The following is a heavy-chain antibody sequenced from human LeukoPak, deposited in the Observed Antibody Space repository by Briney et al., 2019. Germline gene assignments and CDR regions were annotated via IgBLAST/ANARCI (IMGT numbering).Heavy chain of an antibody. CDR3: ARDLVEHYYYYGMDV. CDR2: INPSGGST. V-gene: IGHV1-46*01. J-gene: IGHJ6*02. D-gene: IGHD1-1*01. Sequence: ASVKVSCKASGYTFTSYYMHWVRQAPGQGLEWMGIINPSGGSTSYAQKFQGRVTMTRDTPTSTVYMELSSLRSEDTAVYYCARDLVEHYYYYGMDVWGQGTTVTVSS. CDR1: GYTFTSYY.